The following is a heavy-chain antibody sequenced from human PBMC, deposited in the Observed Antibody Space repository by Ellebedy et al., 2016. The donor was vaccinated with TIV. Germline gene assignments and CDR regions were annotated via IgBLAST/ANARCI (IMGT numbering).Heavy chain of an antibody. V-gene: IGHV4-59*01. CDR3: ARVVWQQPVSYAFDI. CDR1: GGSISSYY. Sequence: MPSETLSLTCTVSGGSISSYYWSWIRQPPGKGLEWIGYISYSGSTNYNPSLKSRVTISVDTSKNQFSLRLNSVTAADTAVYYCARVVWQQPVSYAFDIWGQGTVVTVSS. CDR2: ISYSGST. J-gene: IGHJ3*02. D-gene: IGHD6-13*01.